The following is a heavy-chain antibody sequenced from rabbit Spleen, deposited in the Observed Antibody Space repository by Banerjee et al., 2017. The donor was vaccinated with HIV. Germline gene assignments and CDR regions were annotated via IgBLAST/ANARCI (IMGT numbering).Heavy chain of an antibody. CDR3: ARNYWNTVYYGTYRMDI. CDR2: IYTSSSGST. CDR1: GVDFSSRYW. J-gene: IGHJ6*01. Sequence: QEQLVEYGGGLVQPEGSLTLTCKASGVDFSSRYWICWVRQAPGKGLEWIGCIYTSSSGSTYYASWAKGRFTIPKTTSTTVTLQMTSLTAADTATDSCARNYWNTVYYGTYRMDIWGPGTLVAVS. V-gene: IGHV1S45*01. D-gene: IGHD6-1*01.